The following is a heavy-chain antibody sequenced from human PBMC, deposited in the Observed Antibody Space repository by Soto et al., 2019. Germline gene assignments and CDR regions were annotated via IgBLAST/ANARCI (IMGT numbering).Heavy chain of an antibody. Sequence: SVKVSCKASGGTFSSYAISWVRQAPGQGLEWMGGIIPIFGTANYAQKFQGRVTITADESTSTAYMELSSLRSEDTAVYYCAREGTTVTTLDYWGQGTLVTVSS. D-gene: IGHD4-17*01. CDR1: GGTFSSYA. V-gene: IGHV1-69*13. J-gene: IGHJ4*02. CDR2: IIPIFGTA. CDR3: AREGTTVTTLDY.